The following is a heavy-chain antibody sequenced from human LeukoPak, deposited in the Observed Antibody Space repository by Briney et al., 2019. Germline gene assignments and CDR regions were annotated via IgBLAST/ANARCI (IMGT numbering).Heavy chain of an antibody. V-gene: IGHV4-34*01. CDR1: GGSFSGYY. Sequence: SETLSLTCVVYGGSFSGYYWSWIRQPPGKGLEWIGEINHSGSTNYNPSLKSRVTISGDRSKNQFSLQPSSVTAADTAVYYCARALYSSGYHAAFDIWGQGTMVTVSS. D-gene: IGHD3-22*01. CDR2: INHSGST. CDR3: ARALYSSGYHAAFDI. J-gene: IGHJ3*02.